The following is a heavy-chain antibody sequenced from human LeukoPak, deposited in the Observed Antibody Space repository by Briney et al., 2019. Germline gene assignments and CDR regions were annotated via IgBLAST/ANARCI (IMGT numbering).Heavy chain of an antibody. D-gene: IGHD3-22*01. J-gene: IGHJ4*02. CDR1: GFTFSSYS. CDR2: ISSSSSYI. Sequence: GGSLRLSCAASGFTFSSYSMNWVRQAPGKGLEWVSSISSSSSYIYYADSVKGRFTISRDNAKNTLYLQMNSLRAEDTAVYYCARGDYYYDSSGYPDYWGQGTLVTVSS. CDR3: ARGDYYYDSSGYPDY. V-gene: IGHV3-21*01.